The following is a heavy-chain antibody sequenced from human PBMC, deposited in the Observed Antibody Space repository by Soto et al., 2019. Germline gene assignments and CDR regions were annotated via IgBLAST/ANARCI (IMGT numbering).Heavy chain of an antibody. CDR3: ARDPNPYRCYQPNFLDS. CDR2: IWYDGSNK. Sequence: QVQLVESGGGVVQPGRSLRLSCAASGFTFSSYGMHWVRQAPGKGLEWVAVIWYDGSNKYYAGSVKGRFTISRDNSKNKLYLQIDGLRAEDTAVYYCARDPNPYRCYQPNFLDSWGHGTLVTVSS. CDR1: GFTFSSYG. J-gene: IGHJ5*01. V-gene: IGHV3-33*01. D-gene: IGHD3-16*02.